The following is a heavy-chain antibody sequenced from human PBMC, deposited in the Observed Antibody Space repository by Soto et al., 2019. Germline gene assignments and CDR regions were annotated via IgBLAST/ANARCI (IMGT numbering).Heavy chain of an antibody. CDR3: ARSQGSSTSLEIYYYYYYGMDV. J-gene: IGHJ6*02. V-gene: IGHV1-69*01. D-gene: IGHD2-2*01. CDR1: GGTFSSYA. Sequence: QVQLVQSVAEVKKPGSSVKVSCKASGGTFSSYAISWVRQAPGQGLEWMGGIIPISGTANYAQKFQGRVTISAEESTSTAYMELSSLRSEDTAVYYCARSQGSSTSLEIYYYYYYGMDVWGQGTTVTVSS. CDR2: IIPISGTA.